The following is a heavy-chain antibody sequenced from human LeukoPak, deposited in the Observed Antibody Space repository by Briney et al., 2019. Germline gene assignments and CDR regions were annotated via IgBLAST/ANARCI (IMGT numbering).Heavy chain of an antibody. V-gene: IGHV3-9*01. CDR3: AKGYGDYYYYGMDV. CDR1: GFTFDDYA. Sequence: GRSLRLSCAASGFTFDDYAMHWVRHAPGKGPEWVSGISWNSGSIGYADSVKGRFTISRDNAKNSLYLQMNGLRAEDTALYYCAKGYGDYYYYGMDVWGQGTTVTVSS. J-gene: IGHJ6*02. D-gene: IGHD4-17*01. CDR2: ISWNSGSI.